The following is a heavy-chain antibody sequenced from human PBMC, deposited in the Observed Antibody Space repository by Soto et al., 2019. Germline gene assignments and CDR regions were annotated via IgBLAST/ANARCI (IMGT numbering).Heavy chain of an antibody. CDR3: AKDAHTYYDFWSGYNKYYYYYYGMDV. Sequence: EVQLLESGGGLVQPGGSLRLSCAASGFTFSSYAMSWVRQAPGKGLEWVSAISGSGGSTYYADSVKGRFTISRDNSKNTLYLQMNSLRAEDTAVYYCAKDAHTYYDFWSGYNKYYYYYYGMDVWGQGTTVTVSS. CDR1: GFTFSSYA. CDR2: ISGSGGST. V-gene: IGHV3-23*01. J-gene: IGHJ6*02. D-gene: IGHD3-3*01.